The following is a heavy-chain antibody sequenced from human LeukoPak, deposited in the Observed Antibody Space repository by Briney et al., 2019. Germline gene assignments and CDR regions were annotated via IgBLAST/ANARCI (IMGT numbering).Heavy chain of an antibody. CDR3: ARGHNLTNYYDSSDYYDY. J-gene: IGHJ4*02. V-gene: IGHV4-34*01. CDR2: INHSGST. D-gene: IGHD3-22*01. Sequence: PSETLSLTCAVYGGSFSGYYWSWIRQPPGKGLEWIGEINHSGSTNYNPSRKSRVTISVDTSKNQFSLKLSSVTAADTAVYYCARGHNLTNYYDSSDYYDYWGQGTLVTVSS. CDR1: GGSFSGYY.